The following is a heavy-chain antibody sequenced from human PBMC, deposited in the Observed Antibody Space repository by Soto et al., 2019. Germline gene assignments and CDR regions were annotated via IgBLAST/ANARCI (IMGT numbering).Heavy chain of an antibody. D-gene: IGHD3-3*01. V-gene: IGHV3-48*01. CDR3: ARDSLTIFGVVTLEVTMDV. J-gene: IGHJ6*03. CDR1: GFTFSSYS. Sequence: GGSLGLCRAASGFTFSSYSMNWVRQAPGKGLERVSYISSSSSTIYYADSVKGRFTISRDNAKNSLYLQMNSLRAEDTAVYYCARDSLTIFGVVTLEVTMDVWGKGTTVTVSS. CDR2: ISSSSSTI.